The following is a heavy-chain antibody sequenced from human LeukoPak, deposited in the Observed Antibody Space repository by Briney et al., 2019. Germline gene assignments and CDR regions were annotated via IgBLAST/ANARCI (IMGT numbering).Heavy chain of an antibody. J-gene: IGHJ4*02. CDR1: GFTFSSYE. D-gene: IGHD1-26*01. V-gene: IGHV3-48*03. Sequence: RGSLKVSCTASGFTFSSYEMNWVRQAPGKGLEWVSYISSSGSTIYYADSVKGRFTISTDNAKNSLYLQMNSLRAEDTAVYYCARGGVGATFYWGQGTLVTVSS. CDR2: ISSSGSTI. CDR3: ARGGVGATFY.